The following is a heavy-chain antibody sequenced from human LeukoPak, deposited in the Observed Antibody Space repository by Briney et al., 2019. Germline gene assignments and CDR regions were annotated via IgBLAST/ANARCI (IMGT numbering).Heavy chain of an antibody. J-gene: IGHJ5*02. CDR2: ISGSGDST. V-gene: IGHV3-23*01. CDR3: AKSQGGSWFDP. Sequence: GGSLRLSCAASGFTFSNSGMNWVRQAPGKGLEWVSTISGSGDSTYYADSVKGRFTSSRDNSKNTLYLQMNSLRAEDTAVYYCAKSQGGSWFDPWGQGTLVTVSS. CDR1: GFTFSNSG. D-gene: IGHD3-16*01.